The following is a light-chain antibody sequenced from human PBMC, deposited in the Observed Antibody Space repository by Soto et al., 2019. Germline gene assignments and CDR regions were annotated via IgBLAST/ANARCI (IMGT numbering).Light chain of an antibody. CDR2: EVS. Sequence: ALTQPASVSGSPGQSITISCTGTSSDVGGYNYVSWYQQHPGKAPKLMIYEVSNRPSGVSNRFSGSKSGNTASLAISGLQAEDEADYYCSSYTSSSTLVFGGGTQLTVL. V-gene: IGLV2-14*01. J-gene: IGLJ3*02. CDR3: SSYTSSSTLV. CDR1: SSDVGGYNY.